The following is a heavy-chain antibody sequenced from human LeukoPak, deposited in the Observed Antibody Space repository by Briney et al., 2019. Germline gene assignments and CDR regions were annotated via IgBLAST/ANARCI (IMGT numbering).Heavy chain of an antibody. CDR1: GGSFSGYY. CDR2: INYSGST. Sequence: SETLPHTCAVYGGSFSGYYWSWIRQPPGKGLEWIGEINYSGSTNYNPSLKSRVTISVDTSKNQFSLKLSSVTAADTAVYYCARGLVVVTAAMSGENAFGIWGPGATVTFSS. J-gene: IGHJ3*02. V-gene: IGHV4-34*01. CDR3: ARGLVVVTAAMSGENAFGI. D-gene: IGHD2-2*01.